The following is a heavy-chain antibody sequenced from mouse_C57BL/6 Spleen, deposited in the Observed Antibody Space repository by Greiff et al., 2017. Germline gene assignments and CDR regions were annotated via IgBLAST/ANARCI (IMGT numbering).Heavy chain of an antibody. Sequence: VQLKESGPGLVKPSQSLSLTCSVTGYSITSGYYWNWIRQFPGNKLEWMGYISYDGSNNYNPSLKNRISITRDTSKNQFFLKLNSVTTEDTATYYCASGGRGFAYWGQGTLVTVSA. CDR1: GYSITSGYY. V-gene: IGHV3-6*01. J-gene: IGHJ3*01. CDR3: ASGGRGFAY. CDR2: ISYDGSN. D-gene: IGHD3-3*01.